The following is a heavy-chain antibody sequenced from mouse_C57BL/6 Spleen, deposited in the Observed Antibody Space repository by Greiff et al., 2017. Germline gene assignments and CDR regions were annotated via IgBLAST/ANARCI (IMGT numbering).Heavy chain of an antibody. CDR3: IYYGNYEDY. V-gene: IGHV1-42*01. J-gene: IGHJ2*01. Sequence: EVQRVESGPELVKPGASVKISCKASGYSFTGYYMNWVKQSPEKSLEWIGEINPSTGGTTYNQKFKAKATLTVDKSSSTAYTQLKSLTSEDSAVYYCIYYGNYEDYWGQGTTLTVSS. CDR2: INPSTGGT. CDR1: GYSFTGYY. D-gene: IGHD2-1*01.